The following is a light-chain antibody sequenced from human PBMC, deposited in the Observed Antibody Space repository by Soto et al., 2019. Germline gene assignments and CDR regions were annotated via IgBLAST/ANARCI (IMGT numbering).Light chain of an antibody. CDR2: DAS. J-gene: IGKJ1*01. V-gene: IGKV3D-20*01. Sequence: EIVLSQSPATLSLSPGERATLSCGASQSVSNSYLAWYQQKPGLAPRLLIYDASSRATGIPDRFSGSGSGTDFTLTISRLEPDDFAVYYCQQYGSSPQTFGQGTKVEIK. CDR3: QQYGSSPQT. CDR1: QSVSNSY.